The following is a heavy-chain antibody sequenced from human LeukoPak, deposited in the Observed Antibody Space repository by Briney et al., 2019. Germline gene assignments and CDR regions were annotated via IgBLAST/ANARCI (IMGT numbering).Heavy chain of an antibody. D-gene: IGHD6-13*01. CDR2: IYNSRST. V-gene: IGHV4-59*01. CDR3: ARNIAAAGNWRDWFDP. Sequence: SETLSLTCTVSGGSMSSYYWTWIQQPPGKGLEWIGYIYNSRSTNYNPSLKSRVTISVDTSKNQFSLKLSSVTAADTAVYYCARNIAAAGNWRDWFDPWGQGTLVTVSS. CDR1: GGSMSSYY. J-gene: IGHJ5*02.